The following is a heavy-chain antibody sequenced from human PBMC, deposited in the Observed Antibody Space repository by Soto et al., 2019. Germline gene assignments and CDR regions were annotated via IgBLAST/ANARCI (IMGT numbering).Heavy chain of an antibody. D-gene: IGHD5-12*01. V-gene: IGHV1-58*01. CDR1: GFTFTSSA. J-gene: IGHJ4*02. CDR2: IVVGSGNT. Sequence: ASVKVSCKASGFTFTSSAVQWVRQARGQRLEWIGWIVVGSGNTNYAQKFQERVTITRDMSTSTAYMELSSLRSEDTAVYYCAAVWWQPRYFDYWGQGTLVTVSS. CDR3: AAVWWQPRYFDY.